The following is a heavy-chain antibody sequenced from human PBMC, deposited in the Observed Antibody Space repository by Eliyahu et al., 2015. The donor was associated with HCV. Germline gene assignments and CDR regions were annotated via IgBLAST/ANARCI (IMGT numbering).Heavy chain of an antibody. J-gene: IGHJ4*02. Sequence: QVQLVQFGAEVKRPGASVKVSCEASGYTFTEYYIHWMRQAPGQGLEWMGWINPDNGGAFLAQKFKGRVTLTRDTPISTAYMELSSLRSDDTAVYYCVLNYYGSGILYNYFDYWGQGTLVTVSS. D-gene: IGHD3-10*01. V-gene: IGHV1-2*02. CDR2: INPDNGGA. CDR1: GYTFTEYY. CDR3: VLNYYGSGILYNYFDY.